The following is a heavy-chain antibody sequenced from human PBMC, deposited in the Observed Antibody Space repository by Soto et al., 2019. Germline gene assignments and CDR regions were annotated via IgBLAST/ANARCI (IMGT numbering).Heavy chain of an antibody. CDR2: INPNSGGT. D-gene: IGHD6-13*01. CDR1: GYTFTGYY. CDR3: ARGVAAKELNWFDP. V-gene: IGHV1-2*04. Sequence: ASVKLSCKASGYTFTGYYMHLVRQAPGQGLEWMGWINPNSGGTNYAQKFQGWVTMTRDTSISTAYMELSSLRSEDTAVYYCARGVAAKELNWFDPWGQGTLVTVSS. J-gene: IGHJ5*02.